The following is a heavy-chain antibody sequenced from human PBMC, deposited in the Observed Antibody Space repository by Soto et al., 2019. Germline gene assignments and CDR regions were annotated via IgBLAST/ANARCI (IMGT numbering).Heavy chain of an antibody. J-gene: IGHJ4*02. CDR2: IYYSGST. CDR3: ARQAHYDFWSCYYPPHFDY. V-gene: IGHV4-39*01. D-gene: IGHD3-3*01. CDR1: GGSISSSSYY. Sequence: QLQLQESGPGLVKPSETLSLTCTVSGGSISSSSYYWGWIRQPPGKGLEWIGSIYYSGSTYYNPSLKSRVTISVETSKNQFSLTLSSGTAADTAVYYCARQAHYDFWSCYYPPHFDYWGQGTLVTVSS.